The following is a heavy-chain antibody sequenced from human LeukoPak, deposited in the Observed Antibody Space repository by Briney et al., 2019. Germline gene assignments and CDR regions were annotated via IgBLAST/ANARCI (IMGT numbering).Heavy chain of an antibody. CDR2: VSYEGTIK. Sequence: PGGSLRLSCAASGFTFTTNGMHWVRQAPGKGLEWVAVVSYEGTIKYYTDSAKGRFTISRDNSGNIISLQMNNLTTEDTATYYCAREKFDSWGQGALVTVSP. CDR3: AREKFDS. J-gene: IGHJ5*01. V-gene: IGHV3-33*05. CDR1: GFTFTTNG.